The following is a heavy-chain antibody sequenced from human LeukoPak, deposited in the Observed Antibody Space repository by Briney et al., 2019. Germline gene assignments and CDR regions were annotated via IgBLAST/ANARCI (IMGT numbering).Heavy chain of an antibody. D-gene: IGHD1-26*01. J-gene: IGHJ4*02. V-gene: IGHV3-30-3*01. CDR1: GFTFSSYA. CDR3: ARDPQGEGATTFFDY. Sequence: GGSLRLSCAAYGFTFSSYAMHWVRQAPGKGLEWVAVISYDGSNKYYADSEKGRFTISRDNSKHTLYLQMNSLRADDTAVYYCARDPQGEGATTFFDYLGQGTLVTVSS. CDR2: ISYDGSNK.